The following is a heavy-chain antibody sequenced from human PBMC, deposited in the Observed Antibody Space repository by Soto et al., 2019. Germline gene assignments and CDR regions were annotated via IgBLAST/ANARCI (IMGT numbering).Heavy chain of an antibody. CDR3: VRARSTDSRPDY. Sequence: GGPLRLSCAASGFTFSLYSMIWVRQAPGKGLEWVASITSSSSYIYYDDSLKGRFTISRDNAKNSLFLQLDSLRAEDTAVYFCVRARSTDSRPDYWGQGTLVTVSS. V-gene: IGHV3-21*01. CDR1: GFTFSLYS. D-gene: IGHD3-22*01. CDR2: ITSSSSYI. J-gene: IGHJ4*02.